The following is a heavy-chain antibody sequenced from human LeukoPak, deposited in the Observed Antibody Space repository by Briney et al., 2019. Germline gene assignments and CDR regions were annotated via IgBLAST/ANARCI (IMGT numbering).Heavy chain of an antibody. Sequence: PGGSLRLSCAASGFTFSSYAMSWVRQAPGKGLEWVSAISGSGGSTYYADSVKGRFTISRENSKKSVYLQMNSLRAEDTAVYYCAKGSVAEALFDYWGQGTLVTVSS. CDR3: AKGSVAEALFDY. D-gene: IGHD6-19*01. CDR2: ISGSGGST. V-gene: IGHV3-23*01. J-gene: IGHJ4*02. CDR1: GFTFSSYA.